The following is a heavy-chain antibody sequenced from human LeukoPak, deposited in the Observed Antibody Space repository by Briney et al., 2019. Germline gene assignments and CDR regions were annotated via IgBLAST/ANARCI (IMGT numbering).Heavy chain of an antibody. CDR3: ARGGYGANIDAFDI. D-gene: IGHD4-23*01. J-gene: IGHJ3*02. CDR1: GFTFSSYS. Sequence: GGALRLSCAASGFTFSSYSMNWVRQAPGKGLEWVSYISSSTNTIYYAYSVKGRFTISRDNAKNSLFLQMNSLRDEDTAVYYCARGGYGANIDAFDIWGEGTMVSVSS. V-gene: IGHV3-48*02. CDR2: ISSSTNTI.